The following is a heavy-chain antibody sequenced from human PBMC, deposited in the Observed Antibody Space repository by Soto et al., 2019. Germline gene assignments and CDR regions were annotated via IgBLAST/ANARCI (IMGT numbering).Heavy chain of an antibody. V-gene: IGHV4-34*01. D-gene: IGHD3-3*01. CDR3: ARGVYDFWSGPNYYYYYYMDV. CDR1: GGSFSGYY. J-gene: IGHJ6*03. Sequence: PSETLSLTCAVYGGSFSGYYWSWIRQPPGKGLEWIGEINHSGSTNYNPSLKSRVTISVDTSKNQFSLKLSSVTAADTAVYYCARGVYDFWSGPNYYYYYYMDVWGKGTTVTVSS. CDR2: INHSGST.